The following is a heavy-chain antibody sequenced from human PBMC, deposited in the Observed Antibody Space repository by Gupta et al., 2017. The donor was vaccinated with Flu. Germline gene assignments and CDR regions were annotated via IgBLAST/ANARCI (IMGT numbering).Heavy chain of an antibody. CDR3: ARGTRSNKVDY. J-gene: IGHJ4*02. Sequence: EVQLVESGGGLVKPGGSLRLSCAASGFTFSSYSMNWVRQAPGKGLEGVSSISSSSSYIYYADSVKGRFTISRDNAKNSLYLQMNSLRAEDTAVYYCARGTRSNKVDYWGQGTLVTVSS. V-gene: IGHV3-21*01. CDR1: GFTFSSYS. CDR2: ISSSSSYI. D-gene: IGHD2-2*01.